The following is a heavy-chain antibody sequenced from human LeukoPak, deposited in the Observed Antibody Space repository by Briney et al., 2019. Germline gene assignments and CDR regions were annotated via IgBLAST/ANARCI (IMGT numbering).Heavy chain of an antibody. D-gene: IGHD2/OR15-2a*01. CDR3: ARGPTRANSSDY. CDR2: IKQDGSEK. Sequence: GGSLRLSCGASGFAFSSYWMSWVRQALGKGLEWVAKIKQDGSEKYYVESVKGRFTLSRDNAKNSLYLQMNGLRAEDTAVYYCARGPTRANSSDYWGQGALVTVSS. CDR1: GFAFSSYW. V-gene: IGHV3-7*01. J-gene: IGHJ4*02.